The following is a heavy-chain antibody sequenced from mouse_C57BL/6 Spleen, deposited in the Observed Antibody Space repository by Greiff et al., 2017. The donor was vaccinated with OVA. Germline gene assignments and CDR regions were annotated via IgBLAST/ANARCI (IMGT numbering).Heavy chain of an antibody. CDR1: GYTFTDYY. V-gene: IGHV1-26*01. J-gene: IGHJ3*01. CDR3: AGGLRRGFAY. Sequence: EVKLQQSGPELVKPGASVKISCKASGYTFTDYYMNWVKQSHGKSLEWIGDINPNNGGTSYNQKFKGKATLTVDKSSSTAYMELRSLTSEDSAVYYCAGGLRRGFAYWGQGTLVTVSA. D-gene: IGHD2-4*01. CDR2: INPNNGGT.